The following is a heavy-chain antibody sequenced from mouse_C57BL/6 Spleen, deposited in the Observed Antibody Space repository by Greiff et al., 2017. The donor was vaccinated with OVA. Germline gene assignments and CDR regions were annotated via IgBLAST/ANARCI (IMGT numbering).Heavy chain of an antibody. J-gene: IGHJ2*01. CDR3: ARPGDYDRGFDY. V-gene: IGHV5-17*01. Sequence: EVKLVESGGGLVKPGGSLKLSCAASGFTFSDYGMHWVRQAPEKGLEWVAYISSGSSTIYYADTVKGLYTIARDNAKNTLFLQMTSLRSEYTAMYYCARPGDYDRGFDYWGQGTTLTVSS. CDR1: GFTFSDYG. CDR2: ISSGSSTI. D-gene: IGHD2-4*01.